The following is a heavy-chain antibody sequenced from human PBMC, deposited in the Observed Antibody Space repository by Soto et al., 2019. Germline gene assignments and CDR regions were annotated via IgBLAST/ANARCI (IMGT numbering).Heavy chain of an antibody. Sequence: GASVKVFLKASGYPFTSYDINLLRQAPGQGLEWMGWMSPNTGNTGQTQSFQGGLTMTRNTSISTAYLELTRLKSEDTAVYYCPISDCSGGSCYILDYWGQGTMVTVSS. CDR1: GYPFTSYD. V-gene: IGHV1-8*01. J-gene: IGHJ4*02. CDR2: MSPNTGNT. CDR3: PISDCSGGSCYILDY. D-gene: IGHD2-15*01.